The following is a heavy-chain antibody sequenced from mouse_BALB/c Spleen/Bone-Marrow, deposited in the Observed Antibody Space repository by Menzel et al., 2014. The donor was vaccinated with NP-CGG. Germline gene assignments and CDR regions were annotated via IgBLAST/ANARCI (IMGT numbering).Heavy chain of an antibody. J-gene: IGHJ4*01. Sequence: EVQREESGGGLVKPGGSLNLSCEASGFTFSSFTVSWVRQNPEKRLEWVGTISVGDSTYYPDSVKGRFTISRDNARNILYLQMSSLMPEDTAMYYCARSTTYPLMDYWGQGTSVTVSS. CDR3: ARSTTYPLMDY. CDR1: GFTFSSFT. D-gene: IGHD5-5*01. V-gene: IGHV5-6-5*01. CDR2: ISVGDST.